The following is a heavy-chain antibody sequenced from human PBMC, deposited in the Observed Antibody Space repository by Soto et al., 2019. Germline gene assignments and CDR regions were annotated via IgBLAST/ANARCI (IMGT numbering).Heavy chain of an antibody. D-gene: IGHD5-12*01. CDR3: ARELGGWLQYHYYYGMDV. J-gene: IGHJ6*02. V-gene: IGHV1-2*04. Sequence: DSVKVSCKASGYTFTGYYMHWVRQAPGQRLEWMGWINPNSGGTNYAQKFQGWVTMTRDTSISTAYMELSRLRSDDTAVYYCARELGGWLQYHYYYGMDVSCQVTSVTV. CDR1: GYTFTGYY. CDR2: INPNSGGT.